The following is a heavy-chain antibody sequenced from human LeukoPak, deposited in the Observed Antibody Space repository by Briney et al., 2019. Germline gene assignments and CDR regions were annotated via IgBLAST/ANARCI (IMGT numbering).Heavy chain of an antibody. V-gene: IGHV4-31*03. CDR1: GGSISSSGYY. D-gene: IGHD3-16*01. CDR3: AREGGLGYYYYGMDV. CDR2: IYYSGST. J-gene: IGHJ6*02. Sequence: SQTLSLTCTVSGGSISSSGYYWSWIRQHPGKGLEWIGYIYYSGSTYYNPSLKSRVTISVDTSKNQFSLKLSSVTAADTAVYYCAREGGLGYYYYGMDVWGQGTTVTVSS.